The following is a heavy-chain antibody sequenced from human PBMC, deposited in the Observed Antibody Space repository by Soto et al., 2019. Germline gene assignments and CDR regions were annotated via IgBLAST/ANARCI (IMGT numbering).Heavy chain of an antibody. CDR1: GGSISSSSYY. D-gene: IGHD3-3*01. CDR2: IYYSGST. CDR3: ASRADVLRFLEWFPDNWFDP. V-gene: IGHV4-39*01. Sequence: QLQLQESGPGLVKPSETLSLTCTVSGGSISSSSYYWGWIRQPPGKGLEWIGSIYYSGSTYYNPSLKSRVTISVDTSKNQFSLKLSSVTAADTAVYYCASRADVLRFLEWFPDNWFDPWGQGTLVTVSS. J-gene: IGHJ5*02.